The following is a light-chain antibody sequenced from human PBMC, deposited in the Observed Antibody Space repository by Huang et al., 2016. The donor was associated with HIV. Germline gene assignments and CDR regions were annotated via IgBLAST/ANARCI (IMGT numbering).Light chain of an antibody. CDR1: QSINNN. CDR2: GAS. V-gene: IGKV3-15*01. J-gene: IGKJ4*01. CDR3: QQYNNWPPLLT. Sequence: EIVLTQSPATLSLSPGERAALSCRATQSINNNLAWYQQKPGQAPRLLLYGASTRATGIPASFRGSGSGTEFTLTISSLQSEDFAVYYCQQYNNWPPLLTFGGGTKVEIK.